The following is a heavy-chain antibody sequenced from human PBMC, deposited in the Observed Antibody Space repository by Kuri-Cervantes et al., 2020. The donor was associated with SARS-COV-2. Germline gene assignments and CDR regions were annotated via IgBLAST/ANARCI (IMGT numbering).Heavy chain of an antibody. CDR1: GFTFSSYG. V-gene: IGHV3-33*01. CDR3: ARDPDSGSYIDDAFDI. D-gene: IGHD1-26*01. J-gene: IGHJ3*02. Sequence: GSLKISCAASGFTFSSYGMHWVRQAPGKGLEWVAVIWYDGSNKYYADSVKGRFTISRDNSKNTLYLQMNSLRAEDTAVYYCARDPDSGSYIDDAFDIWGQGTMVTVSS. CDR2: IWYDGSNK.